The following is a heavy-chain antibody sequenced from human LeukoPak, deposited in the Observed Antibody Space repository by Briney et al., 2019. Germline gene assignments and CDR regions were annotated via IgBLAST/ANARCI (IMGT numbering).Heavy chain of an antibody. CDR3: ASNGRRSVGYYYSYGMDV. Sequence: SQTLSLTCAISGDSVSSNSAAWNWIRQSPSRGLEWLVRTYYRSKWYNDYAVSVKSRLTINPDTSNNQFSLQLHSVTPEDTAVYYCASNGRRSVGYYYSYGMDVWGQGTTVTVSS. V-gene: IGHV6-1*01. CDR2: TYYRSKWYN. J-gene: IGHJ6*02. CDR1: GDSVSSNSAA. D-gene: IGHD1-26*01.